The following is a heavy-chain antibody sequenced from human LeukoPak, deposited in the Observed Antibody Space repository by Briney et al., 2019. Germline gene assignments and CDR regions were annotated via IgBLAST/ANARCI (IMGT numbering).Heavy chain of an antibody. CDR3: ARMIKIDAFDI. V-gene: IGHV4-38-2*02. CDR1: GYSISSGYY. J-gene: IGHJ3*02. Sequence: SETLSLTCTVSGYSISSGYYWGWIRPPPGKGLEWIGSIYHSGSTYYNPSLKSRVTRSVDTSKNQFSLNLSSVTAADTAVYYCARMIKIDAFDIWGQGTMVTVSS. CDR2: IYHSGST. D-gene: IGHD3-22*01.